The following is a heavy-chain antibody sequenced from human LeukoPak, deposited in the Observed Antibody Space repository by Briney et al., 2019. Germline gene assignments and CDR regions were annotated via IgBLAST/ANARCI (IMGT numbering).Heavy chain of an antibody. J-gene: IGHJ6*03. CDR3: ARVRPYSSSSGYYYYYMDV. CDR1: GYTFTGYY. V-gene: IGHV1-2*02. CDR2: INPNSGGT. Sequence: GASVKVSCKASGYTFTGYYMHWVRQAPGQGLEWMGWINPNSGGTNYAQKFQGRVTMTRDTSISTAYMELSRLRSDDTAVYYCARVRPYSSSSGYYYYYMDVWGKGTTVTVSS. D-gene: IGHD6-6*01.